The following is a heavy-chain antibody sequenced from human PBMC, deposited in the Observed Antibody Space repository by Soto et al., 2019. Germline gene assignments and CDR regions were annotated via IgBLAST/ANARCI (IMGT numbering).Heavy chain of an antibody. CDR3: GGSRDGYNYARHY. CDR2: IIPIFGTA. D-gene: IGHD5-12*01. J-gene: IGHJ4*02. CDR1: GGTFSSYA. V-gene: IGHV1-69*06. Sequence: QVQLVQSGAEVKKPGSSVKVSCKASGGTFSSYAISWVRQAPGQGLEWMGGIIPIFGTANYAQKFQGRVTITADKPTSTADMELSSLRSEKTAVYYWGGSRDGYNYARHYWGQGTLVTVSS.